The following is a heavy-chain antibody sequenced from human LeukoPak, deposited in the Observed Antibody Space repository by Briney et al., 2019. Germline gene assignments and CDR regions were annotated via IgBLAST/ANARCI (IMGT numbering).Heavy chain of an antibody. D-gene: IGHD1-26*01. CDR1: GGSISSYY. CDR3: ARGIPIRGSYYVRRAYYFDY. V-gene: IGHV4-59*01. CDR2: IYYSGST. J-gene: IGHJ4*02. Sequence: SETLSLTRTVSGGSISSYYWSWIRQPPGKGLEWIGYIYYSGSTNYNPSLKSRVTISVDTSKNQFSLKLSSVTAADTAVYYCARGIPIRGSYYVRRAYYFDYWGQGTLVTVSS.